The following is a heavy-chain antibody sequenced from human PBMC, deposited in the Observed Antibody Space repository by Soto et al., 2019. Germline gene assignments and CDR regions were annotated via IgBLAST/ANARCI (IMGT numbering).Heavy chain of an antibody. V-gene: IGHV4-59*01. D-gene: IGHD6-6*01. CDR1: GGSISSYY. J-gene: IGHJ6*04. CDR3: ARGMAARVLGQDV. CDR2: IYYSGST. Sequence: SETLSLTCTVSGGSISSYYWSWIRQPPGKGLEWIGYIYYSGSTNYNPSLKSRVTISVDTSKNQFSLKLSSVTAADTAVYYCARGMAARVLGQDVWGKGTTVTVSS.